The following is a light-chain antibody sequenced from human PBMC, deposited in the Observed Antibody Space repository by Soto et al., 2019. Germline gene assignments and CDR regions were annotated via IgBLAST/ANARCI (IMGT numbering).Light chain of an antibody. CDR1: SGHSSYA. CDR2: LNSDGSH. V-gene: IGLV4-69*01. Sequence: QPVLTQSPSASASLGASVKLTCTLSSGHSSYAIAWHQQQPEKGPRYLMKLNSDGSHSKGDGIPDRFSGSSSGAERYLTISSLQSEDEADYYCQTWDTGIHVVFGGGTKLT. J-gene: IGLJ2*01. CDR3: QTWDTGIHVV.